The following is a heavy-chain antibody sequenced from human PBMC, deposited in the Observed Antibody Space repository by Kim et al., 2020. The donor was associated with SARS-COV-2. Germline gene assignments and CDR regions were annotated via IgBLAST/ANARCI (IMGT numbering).Heavy chain of an antibody. V-gene: IGHV4-34*01. D-gene: IGHD3-10*01. Sequence: SETLSLTCAAYGESFSGHYWSWIRQPPGKGLEWIGEITVAGVTNYNPSLRGRGTISVDTSKNQFSLKVTSVTAADTSVYYCAGGFLGLSKGRFDPWGQGT. J-gene: IGHJ5*02. CDR3: AGGFLGLSKGRFDP. CDR2: ITVAGVT. CDR1: GESFSGHY.